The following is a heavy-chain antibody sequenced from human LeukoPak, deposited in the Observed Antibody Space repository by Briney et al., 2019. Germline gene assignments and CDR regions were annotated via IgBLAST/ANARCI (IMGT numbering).Heavy chain of an antibody. Sequence: GGSLRLSCAASGFTFSSYAMSWVRQAPGKGLEWVSGINWNSGNIGYADSVKGRFTISRDNAKNSLYLQMNSLRAEDTALYYCAKDTSAGYSNSWSDYWGQGTLVTVSS. V-gene: IGHV3-9*01. CDR1: GFTFSSYA. J-gene: IGHJ4*02. D-gene: IGHD6-13*01. CDR2: INWNSGNI. CDR3: AKDTSAGYSNSWSDY.